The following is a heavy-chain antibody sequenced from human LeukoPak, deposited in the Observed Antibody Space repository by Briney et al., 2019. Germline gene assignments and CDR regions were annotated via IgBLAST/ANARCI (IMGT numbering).Heavy chain of an antibody. CDR3: ARRAGAYSHPYDY. CDR1: GFTFSSYG. V-gene: IGHV3-33*08. J-gene: IGHJ4*02. D-gene: IGHD4/OR15-4a*01. CDR2: IRYDERNK. Sequence: GGSLRLSCAASGFTFSSYGMHWVRQAPGKGLEWVTFIRYDERNKYYADSVKGRFTISRDNSKNTLYLQMNSLRAEDTAVYYCARRAGAYSHPYDYWGQGTLVTVSS.